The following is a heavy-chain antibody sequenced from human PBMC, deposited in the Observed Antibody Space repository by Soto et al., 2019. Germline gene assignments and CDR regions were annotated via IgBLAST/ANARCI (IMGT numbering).Heavy chain of an antibody. CDR2: ISYDGSNK. D-gene: IGHD3-16*01. CDR3: AKDPDWGY. J-gene: IGHJ4*02. V-gene: IGHV3-30*18. CDR1: GLTFSSYG. Sequence: GGSLRLSCAASGLTFSSYGMHWVRQAPGKGLEWVAVISYDGSNKYYADSVKGRFTISRDNSKNTLYLQMNSLRAEDTAVYYCAKDPDWGYWGKGTLVTVSS.